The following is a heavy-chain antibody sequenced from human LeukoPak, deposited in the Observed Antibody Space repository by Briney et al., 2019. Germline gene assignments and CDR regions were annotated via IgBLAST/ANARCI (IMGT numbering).Heavy chain of an antibody. Sequence: SETLSLTCAVSGYSTSSGYYWGWIRQPPGKGLEWIGSIYHSGSTYYNPSLKSRVTISVDTSKNQFSLKLSSVTAADTAVYYCARRQTESGLDYWGQGTLVTVSS. CDR2: IYHSGST. J-gene: IGHJ4*02. D-gene: IGHD1-26*01. CDR3: ARRQTESGLDY. CDR1: GYSTSSGYY. V-gene: IGHV4-38-2*01.